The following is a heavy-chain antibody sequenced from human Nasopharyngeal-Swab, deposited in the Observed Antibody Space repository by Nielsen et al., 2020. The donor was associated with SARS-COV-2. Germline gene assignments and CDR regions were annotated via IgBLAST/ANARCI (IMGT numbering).Heavy chain of an antibody. D-gene: IGHD6-13*01. CDR1: GFSFVDYA. Sequence: GASLKISCTASGFSFVDYAMSWFRQAPGKGLEWIAFIRSNIHGGTTEYAASVRGRFVMSRDDSKLIAYLLLNRLKTEDTGVYYCTRVLVAAGPMLDYWGQGTLVTVSS. CDR3: TRVLVAAGPMLDY. V-gene: IGHV3-49*03. CDR2: IRSNIHGGTT. J-gene: IGHJ4*02.